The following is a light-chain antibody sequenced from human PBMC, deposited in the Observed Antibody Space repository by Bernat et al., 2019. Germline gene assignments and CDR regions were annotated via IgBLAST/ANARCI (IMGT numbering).Light chain of an antibody. J-gene: IGKJ4*01. Sequence: DIQMTQSPSSLSASVGDTVTIACRTSQNINNYFNCYQQKPGKAPKLLIYGTSSLQSGVPSRFSGSGSGTDFTLTISNLQPEDFATYYCQQSYDTPLTFGGGTKVEIK. CDR3: QQSYDTPLT. CDR1: QNINNY. V-gene: IGKV1-39*01. CDR2: GTS.